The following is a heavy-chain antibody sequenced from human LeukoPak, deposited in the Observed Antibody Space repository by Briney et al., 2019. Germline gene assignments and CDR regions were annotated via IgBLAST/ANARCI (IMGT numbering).Heavy chain of an antibody. V-gene: IGHV3-30*04. J-gene: IGHJ6*04. CDR3: ARDKYSSSWPYGMDV. Sequence: GRSLRLSCAASGFTFSSYAMHWVRQAPGKGLEWVAVISYDGSNKYYTDSVKGRFTISRDNSKNTLYLQMNSLRAEDTAVYYCARDKYSSSWPYGMDVWGKGTTVTVSS. D-gene: IGHD6-13*01. CDR2: ISYDGSNK. CDR1: GFTFSSYA.